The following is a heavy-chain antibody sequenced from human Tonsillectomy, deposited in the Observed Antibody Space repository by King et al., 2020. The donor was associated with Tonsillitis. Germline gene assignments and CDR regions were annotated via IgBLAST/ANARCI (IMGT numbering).Heavy chain of an antibody. Sequence: VQLVESGGGVVQPGRSLRLSCAASGFTFSPYAMHWVRQAPGKGLEWVALISYDGSKKYYADSVKGRFTISRDNSKNTLYLQMNSLRAEDTAVYSCARARRLGNAFDIWGQGTMVIVSS. V-gene: IGHV3-30*01. J-gene: IGHJ3*02. CDR3: ARARRLGNAFDI. D-gene: IGHD7-27*01. CDR2: ISYDGSKK. CDR1: GFTFSPYA.